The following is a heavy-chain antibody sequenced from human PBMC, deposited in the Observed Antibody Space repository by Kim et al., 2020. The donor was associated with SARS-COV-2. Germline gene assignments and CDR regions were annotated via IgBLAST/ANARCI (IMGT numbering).Heavy chain of an antibody. CDR3: TTDLPHYSSSWYSIRTAYNGFDP. Sequence: GGSLRLSCAASGFTFSNAWMSWVRQAPGKGLEWVGRIKSKTDGGTTDYAAPVKGRFTISRDDSKNTLYLQMNSLKTEDTAVYYCTTDLPHYSSSWYSIRTAYNGFDPWGQGTLVTVSS. CDR2: IKSKTDGGTT. CDR1: GFTFSNAW. J-gene: IGHJ5*02. V-gene: IGHV3-15*01. D-gene: IGHD6-13*01.